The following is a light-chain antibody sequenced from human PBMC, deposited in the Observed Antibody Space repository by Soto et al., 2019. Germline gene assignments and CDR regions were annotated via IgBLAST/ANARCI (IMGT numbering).Light chain of an antibody. CDR3: HQHTQSTGT. CDR2: HTS. J-gene: IGKJ1*01. Sequence: IVLTQSPGTLSLANGQRASPSCTASQHVDRNYLAWYQQRPGQAPRGLIHHTSRRASGIPDSFIGAGACTDLTLPISRLEPEYFAAYLCHQHTQSTGTFGQGTKVDIK. CDR1: QHVDRNY. V-gene: IGKV3D-20*02.